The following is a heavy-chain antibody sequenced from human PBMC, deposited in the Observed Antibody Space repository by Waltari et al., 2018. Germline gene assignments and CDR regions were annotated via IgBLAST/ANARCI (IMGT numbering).Heavy chain of an antibody. CDR1: GFTFDDYA. Sequence: EVRLVESGGGLVQPGRSLRLSCAASGFTFDDYAMHWVRQAPGTGLEWVSGISWNSGSIGDADAVKGRFTISRDNAKNSLYLQMNSLRAEDTALYYCAKDKGPAYSSGWYGGAFDIWGQGTMVTVSS. D-gene: IGHD6-19*01. CDR2: ISWNSGSI. J-gene: IGHJ3*02. CDR3: AKDKGPAYSSGWYGGAFDI. V-gene: IGHV3-9*01.